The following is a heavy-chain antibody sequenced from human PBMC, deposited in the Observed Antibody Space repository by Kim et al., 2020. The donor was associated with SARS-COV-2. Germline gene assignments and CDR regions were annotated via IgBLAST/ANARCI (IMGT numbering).Heavy chain of an antibody. Sequence: SVKGRFSISRDNSKNTLYLQMNSLRAEGTAVYYCAKDGSDFWSGYHGFFDYWGQGTLVTVSS. V-gene: IGHV3-23*01. CDR3: AKDGSDFWSGYHGFFDY. D-gene: IGHD3-3*01. J-gene: IGHJ4*02.